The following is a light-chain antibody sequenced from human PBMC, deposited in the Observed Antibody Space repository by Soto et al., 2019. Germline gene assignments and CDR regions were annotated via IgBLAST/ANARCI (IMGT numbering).Light chain of an antibody. CDR2: DAS. V-gene: IGKV3-15*01. CDR3: QQYNNWPRT. CDR1: QSVSNN. J-gene: IGKJ1*01. Sequence: ELVMTQSPATLSVAPGERATLSCRASQSVSNNLVWYQQKPGQAPRLLIYDASTRATGIPARFSGSGSGTEFTLTISSLQSEDFAIYYCQQYNNWPRTFGQGTKVEIK.